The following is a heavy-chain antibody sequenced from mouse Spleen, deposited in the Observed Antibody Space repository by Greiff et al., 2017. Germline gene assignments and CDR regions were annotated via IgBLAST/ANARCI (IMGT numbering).Heavy chain of an antibody. J-gene: IGHJ1*03. V-gene: IGHV2-2*01. Sequence: QVQLKQSGPGLVQPSQSLSITCTVSGFSLTSYGVHWVRQSPGKGLEWLGVIWSGGSTDYNAAFISRLSISKDNSKSQVFFKMNSLQADDTAIYYCARNGGDVEYFDVWGTGTTVTVSS. CDR1: GFSLTSYG. CDR2: IWSGGST. CDR3: ARNGGDVEYFDV. D-gene: IGHD3-3*01.